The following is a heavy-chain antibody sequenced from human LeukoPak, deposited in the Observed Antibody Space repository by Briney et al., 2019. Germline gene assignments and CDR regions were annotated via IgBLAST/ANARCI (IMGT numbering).Heavy chain of an antibody. J-gene: IGHJ4*02. Sequence: PGGSLRLSCAASGFTFSSYEMNWVRQAPGKGLEWVSYISSSGSTIYYADSVKGRFTISRDNAKNTLFLQMNSLRAEDTAVYFCARDYVTTGGFDYWGQGTLVTVSS. D-gene: IGHD4-17*01. CDR2: ISSSGSTI. V-gene: IGHV3-48*03. CDR3: ARDYVTTGGFDY. CDR1: GFTFSSYE.